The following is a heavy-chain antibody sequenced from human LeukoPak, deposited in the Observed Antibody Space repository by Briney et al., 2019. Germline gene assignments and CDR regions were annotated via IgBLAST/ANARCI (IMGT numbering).Heavy chain of an antibody. Sequence: ASETLSLTCTVSGGSISSYYWSWIRQPPGKGLEWIGYVDHTGSTNFNPSLNGRVSISRDTSKNLFSLRLRSVTAADTAVYFCARGRVSSSTWYSTYYYYFYMDVWGKGTTVTVSS. J-gene: IGHJ6*03. D-gene: IGHD4-11*01. CDR3: ARGRVSSSTWYSTYYYYFYMDV. V-gene: IGHV4-59*01. CDR1: GGSISSYY. CDR2: VDHTGST.